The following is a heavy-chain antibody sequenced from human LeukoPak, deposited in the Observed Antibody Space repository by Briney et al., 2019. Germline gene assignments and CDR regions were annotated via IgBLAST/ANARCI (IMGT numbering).Heavy chain of an antibody. CDR1: GGSISSYY. Sequence: KPSETLSLTCTVSGGSISSYYWSWIRQPPGKGLEWIGYIYYSGSTNYNPSLKSRVTISVDTSKNQFSLKLSSVTAADTAVYYCVSGYYYYGNAFDIWGQGTMVTVSS. CDR3: VSGYYYYGNAFDI. J-gene: IGHJ3*02. V-gene: IGHV4-59*01. D-gene: IGHD3-22*01. CDR2: IYYSGST.